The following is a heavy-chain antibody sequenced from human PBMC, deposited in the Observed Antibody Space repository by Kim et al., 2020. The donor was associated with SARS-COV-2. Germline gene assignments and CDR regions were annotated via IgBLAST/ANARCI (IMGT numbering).Heavy chain of an antibody. D-gene: IGHD3-10*01. CDR3: AKDLLYVPGRGYFDS. V-gene: IGHV3-23*01. CDR1: GFAFGDYA. Sequence: GGSLRLSCAASGFAFGDYAMSWVRRAPGKGLEWVSALSGSISDAKYADSVRGRFTISRDNSKNTLFLQMDSLRVDDAAVYYCAKDLLYVPGRGYFDSWGQGVVVTSPQ. CDR2: LSGSISDA. J-gene: IGHJ4*02.